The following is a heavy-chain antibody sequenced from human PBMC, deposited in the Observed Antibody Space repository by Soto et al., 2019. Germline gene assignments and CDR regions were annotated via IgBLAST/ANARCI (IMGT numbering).Heavy chain of an antibody. CDR3: ARDIMGTNYYYYGMDV. CDR1: GVSISSYY. D-gene: IGHD2-8*01. CDR2: IYYSGST. V-gene: IGHV4-59*01. Sequence: SETLSLTCTVSGVSISSYYWSWIRQPPGKGLEWIGYIYYSGSTNYNPSLKSRVTISVDTSKNQFSLKLSSVTAADTAVYYCARDIMGTNYYYYGMDVWGQGTTVTVS. J-gene: IGHJ6*02.